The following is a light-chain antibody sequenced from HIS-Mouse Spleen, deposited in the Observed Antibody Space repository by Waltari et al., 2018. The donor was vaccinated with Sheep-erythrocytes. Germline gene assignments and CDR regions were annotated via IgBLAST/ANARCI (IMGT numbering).Light chain of an antibody. V-gene: IGLV2-23*01. J-gene: IGLJ3*02. CDR3: CSYAGSSTPWV. CDR1: SRDVGGYNL. Sequence: LTQPASVSGSPGQPIPIPCTGTSRDVGGYNLVPWYQQHPGKAPKLMIYEGSKRPSGVSNRFSGSKSGNTASLTISGLQAEDEADYYCCSYAGSSTPWVFGGGTKLTVL. CDR2: EGS.